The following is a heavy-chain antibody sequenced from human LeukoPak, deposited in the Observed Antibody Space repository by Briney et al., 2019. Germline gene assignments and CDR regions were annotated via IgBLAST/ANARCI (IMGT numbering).Heavy chain of an antibody. CDR3: AILRVPSRTFDY. CDR2: INHSGST. CDR1: GGSFSGYY. Sequence: PSETLSLTCAVYGGSFSGYYWSWIRQPPGKGLEWIGEINHSGSTNYNPSLKSRVTISVDTSKNQFSLKLSSVTAADTAVYYCAILRVPSRTFDYWGQGTLVTVSS. D-gene: IGHD1-7*01. J-gene: IGHJ4*02. V-gene: IGHV4-34*01.